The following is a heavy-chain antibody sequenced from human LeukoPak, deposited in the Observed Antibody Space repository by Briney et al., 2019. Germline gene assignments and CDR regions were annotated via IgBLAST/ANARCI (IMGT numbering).Heavy chain of an antibody. CDR3: ARVYGSGSYYYFDY. D-gene: IGHD3-10*01. CDR1: GFTFSSYA. Sequence: GGSLRLSCAASGFTFSSYAMSWVRQAPGKGLEWVSAINGSCGSTYYADCVKGRFTISRDNSKNTLYLQMNSLRAEDTAVYSCARVYGSGSYYYFDYWGQGTLVTVSS. CDR2: INGSCGST. V-gene: IGHV3-23*01. J-gene: IGHJ4*02.